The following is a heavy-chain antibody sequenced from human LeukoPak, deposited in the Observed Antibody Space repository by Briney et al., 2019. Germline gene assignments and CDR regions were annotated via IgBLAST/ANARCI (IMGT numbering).Heavy chain of an antibody. D-gene: IGHD5-12*01. CDR2: ITGSGGNT. CDR1: GFTFSSSP. V-gene: IGHV3-23*01. J-gene: IGHJ4*02. CDR3: AKSKFATSAYDGSLDS. Sequence: GGSLRLSCAASGFTFSSSPMSWVRQAPGQGLEWVSGITGSGGNTYYADSVKGRFTISRDSPKNTLYLELNSLRAEDTAVYYCAKSKFATSAYDGSLDSWGQGTLVTVSS.